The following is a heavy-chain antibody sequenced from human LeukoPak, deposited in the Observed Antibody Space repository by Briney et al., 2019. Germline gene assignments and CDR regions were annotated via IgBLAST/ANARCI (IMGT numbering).Heavy chain of an antibody. CDR3: ARGVASGWYLGLDY. D-gene: IGHD6-19*01. CDR1: GFTFSSYS. J-gene: IGHJ4*02. Sequence: PGGSLRLSCAASGFTFSSYSMNWVRQAPGKGLEWVSPITSTGTSTFYADSVKGRFTVSRDNSNNTLFLQMNSLRVEDSAVYYCARGVASGWYLGLDYWGRGTLVTVSS. CDR2: ITSTGTST. V-gene: IGHV3-23*01.